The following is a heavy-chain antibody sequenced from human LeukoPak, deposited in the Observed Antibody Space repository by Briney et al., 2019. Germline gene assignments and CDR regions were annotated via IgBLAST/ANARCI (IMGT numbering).Heavy chain of an antibody. J-gene: IGHJ6*02. D-gene: IGHD3-9*01. V-gene: IGHV3-23*01. CDR3: ARDRQTGYSSLDV. CDR2: ISGSGVT. Sequence: GGSLRLSCAASGFTFSSYAMHWVRQAPGKGLEWVSGISGSGVTDYADSVKGRFTISRDSSKNTLYLQMNSLRAEDTAVYYCARDRQTGYSSLDVWGQGTTVTVSS. CDR1: GFTFSSYA.